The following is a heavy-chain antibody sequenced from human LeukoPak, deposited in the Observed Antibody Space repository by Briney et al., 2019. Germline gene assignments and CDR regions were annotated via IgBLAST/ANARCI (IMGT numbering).Heavy chain of an antibody. J-gene: IGHJ5*02. V-gene: IGHV3-30*02. CDR2: IQYDGSNE. D-gene: IGHD6-13*01. CDR3: ASRYSSSRPFDP. CDR1: GFTFSSYG. Sequence: GGSLRLSCAASGFTFSSYGMHWVRQAPGKGLEWVAYIQYDGSNEQYADSVKGRFSISRDSSKNILYLQMNSLRAEDTAVYYCASRYSSSRPFDPWGQGTLVTVSS.